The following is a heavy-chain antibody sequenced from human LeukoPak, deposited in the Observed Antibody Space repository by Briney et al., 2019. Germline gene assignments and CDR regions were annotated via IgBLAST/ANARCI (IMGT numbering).Heavy chain of an antibody. V-gene: IGHV1-2*06. Sequence: ASVKVSCKASGYTFTAYYIHWVRHAPGQGLEWMGRINPNSGGTDSAQRFQGRVTMTRDTSMNTAYMELSRLKSDATAVYYCARDLSGISSATDAFDIWGQGTMVSVSS. CDR1: GYTFTAYY. D-gene: IGHD1-14*01. CDR2: INPNSGGT. J-gene: IGHJ3*02. CDR3: ARDLSGISSATDAFDI.